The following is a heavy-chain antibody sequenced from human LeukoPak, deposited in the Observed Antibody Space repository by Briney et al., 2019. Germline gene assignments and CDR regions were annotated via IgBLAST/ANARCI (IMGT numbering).Heavy chain of an antibody. CDR3: AGGCGAYDY. Sequence: SETLSLTCTVSGGTISSYYWSWIRQPPGKGREWIGYIYYSGSTNYNPSLKSRVTISVDTSKNQFSLKLCSGTAADTAVYCCAGGCGAYDYWGQGTLVTVSS. CDR2: IYYSGST. V-gene: IGHV4-59*01. CDR1: GGTISSYY. J-gene: IGHJ4*02. D-gene: IGHD4-17*01.